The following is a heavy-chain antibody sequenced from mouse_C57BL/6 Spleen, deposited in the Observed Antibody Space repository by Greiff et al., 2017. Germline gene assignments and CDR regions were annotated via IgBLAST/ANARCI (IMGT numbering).Heavy chain of an antibody. J-gene: IGHJ2*01. CDR1: GYTFTSYW. Sequence: QVQLQQPGAELVKPGASVKLSCKASGYTFTSYWMHWVKQRPGQGLEWIGMIHPNSGSTNYNEKFKSKATLTVDKSSSTAYMQLGSLTSEDSAVYYCARALYYYGSSEGYFEYWGQGTTLKVS. D-gene: IGHD1-1*01. V-gene: IGHV1-64*01. CDR3: ARALYYYGSSEGYFEY. CDR2: IHPNSGST.